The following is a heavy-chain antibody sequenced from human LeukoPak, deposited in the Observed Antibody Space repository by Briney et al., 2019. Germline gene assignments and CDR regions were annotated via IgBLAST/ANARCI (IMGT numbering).Heavy chain of an antibody. CDR3: ARERYSSSWYKSGFDN. CDR1: GYTFTSYY. V-gene: IGHV1-46*01. CDR2: INPSGGST. J-gene: IGHJ4*02. Sequence: ASVKVSCKASGYTFTSYYMHWVRQAPGQGLEWMGIINPSGGSTSYAQKFQGRVAMTRDMSTSTVYMELSSLRSEDTAVYYCARERYSSSWYKSGFDNWGQGTLVTVSS. D-gene: IGHD6-13*01.